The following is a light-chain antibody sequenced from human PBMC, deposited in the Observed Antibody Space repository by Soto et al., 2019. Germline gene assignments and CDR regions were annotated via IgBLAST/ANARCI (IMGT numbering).Light chain of an antibody. CDR1: SSNIGAGYD. CDR3: QSYDSSLSALWV. CDR2: GNS. J-gene: IGLJ3*02. V-gene: IGLV1-40*01. Sequence: QSVLTQPPSVSGAPGQRVTISCTGSSSNIGAGYDVHWYQQLPGTAPKLLIYGNSNRPSGVPDRFSGSKSVTSASLAITGLQAEDEADYYCQSYDSSLSALWVFGGGTKLTVL.